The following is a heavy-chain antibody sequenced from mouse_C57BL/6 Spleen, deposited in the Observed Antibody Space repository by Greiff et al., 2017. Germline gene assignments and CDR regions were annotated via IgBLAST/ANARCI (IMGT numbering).Heavy chain of an antibody. Sequence: QVQLQQPGAELVRPGSSVKLSCKASGYTFTSYWMDWVKQRPGQGLEWIGNIYPSDSETHYNQKFKDKATLTVDKSSSTAYMQLSSLTSEDSAVYYCARPYDYDGEDAMDYWGQGTSVTVSS. V-gene: IGHV1-61*01. D-gene: IGHD2-4*01. J-gene: IGHJ4*01. CDR3: ARPYDYDGEDAMDY. CDR2: IYPSDSET. CDR1: GYTFTSYW.